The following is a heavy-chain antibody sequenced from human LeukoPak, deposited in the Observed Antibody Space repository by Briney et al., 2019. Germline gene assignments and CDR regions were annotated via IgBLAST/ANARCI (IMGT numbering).Heavy chain of an antibody. V-gene: IGHV1-69*05. CDR1: GGNFISYA. Sequence: GASVKDSCKASGGNFISYAVSWVRQAPGQGLEWMGGIIPMFGTSNYAQKFQGRVTITTDESTTTAYMELSSLSSEDTAVYYCATYTLSQFWSGYYHFDYWGQGTLVSVSS. CDR2: IIPMFGTS. J-gene: IGHJ4*02. D-gene: IGHD3-3*01. CDR3: ATYTLSQFWSGYYHFDY.